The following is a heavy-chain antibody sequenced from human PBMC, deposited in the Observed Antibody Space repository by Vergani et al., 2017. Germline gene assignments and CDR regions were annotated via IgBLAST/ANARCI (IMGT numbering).Heavy chain of an antibody. V-gene: IGHV3-30*18. D-gene: IGHD2-2*01. CDR3: AKDLTPAARVRFLVY. CDR2: ISYDGSNK. CDR1: GFTFSSYG. Sequence: QVQLVESGGGVVQTGRSLRLSCAASGFTFSSYGMHWVRQAPGKGLEWVAVISYDGSNKYYADSVKGRFTISRDNSKNTLYLQMNSLRAEDTAVYYCAKDLTPAARVRFLVYWGQGTLVTVSS. J-gene: IGHJ4*02.